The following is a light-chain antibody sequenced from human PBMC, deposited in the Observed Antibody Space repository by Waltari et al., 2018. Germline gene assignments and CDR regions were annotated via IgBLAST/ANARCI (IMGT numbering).Light chain of an antibody. J-gene: IGLJ3*02. CDR2: DVS. V-gene: IGLV2-11*01. CDR3: CSYAGSYSWV. CDR1: SSDVGGYKY. Sequence: QSALTQPRSVSGSPGQSVTISCTGTSSDVGGYKYVSWYKQQPGKAPKLMINDVSKRPSGVPVRFSGSKSGNTASLTISGLQSEDEADYYCCSYAGSYSWVFGGGTTLPVL.